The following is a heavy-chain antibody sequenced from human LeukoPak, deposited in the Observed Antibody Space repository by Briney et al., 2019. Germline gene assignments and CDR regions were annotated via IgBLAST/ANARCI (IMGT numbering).Heavy chain of an antibody. Sequence: GGSLRLSCAASGFTFSSYEMNWVRQAPGKGLEWVSYISSSGSTIYYADSVKGRFTISRDSAKNSLYLQMNSLRAEDTAVYYCAREGDYGDYLDYWGQGTLVTVSS. D-gene: IGHD4-17*01. J-gene: IGHJ4*02. CDR2: ISSSGSTI. CDR3: AREGDYGDYLDY. V-gene: IGHV3-48*03. CDR1: GFTFSSYE.